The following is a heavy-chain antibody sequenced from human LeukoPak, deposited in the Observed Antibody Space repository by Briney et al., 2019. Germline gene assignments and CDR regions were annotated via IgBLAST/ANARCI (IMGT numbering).Heavy chain of an antibody. CDR3: ARVNWNDVGSSDY. Sequence: PGGSLRLSCAASGFTFSTYAMSWVRQAPGKGLEWVSVISGSGGSTYYADSVKGRFTISRDNSKNTLYLQMNSLRVEDTAVYYCARVNWNDVGSSDYWGQGTLVTVSS. J-gene: IGHJ4*02. D-gene: IGHD1-20*01. CDR2: ISGSGGST. V-gene: IGHV3-23*01. CDR1: GFTFSTYA.